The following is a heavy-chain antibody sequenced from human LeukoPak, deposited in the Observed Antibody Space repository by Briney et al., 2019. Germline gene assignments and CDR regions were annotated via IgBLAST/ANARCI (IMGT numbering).Heavy chain of an antibody. CDR1: GYTFTSYA. CDR3: ARGRRRYRPEMATDD. CDR2: INAGNGNT. V-gene: IGHV1-3*01. Sequence: ASVKVSCKASGYTFTSYAMHWVRQAPGQRLEWMGWINAGNGNTKYSQKFQGRVTITRDTSASTAYMELSSLRSEDTAVYYCARGRRRYRPEMATDDWGQGTLVTVSS. D-gene: IGHD5-24*01. J-gene: IGHJ4*02.